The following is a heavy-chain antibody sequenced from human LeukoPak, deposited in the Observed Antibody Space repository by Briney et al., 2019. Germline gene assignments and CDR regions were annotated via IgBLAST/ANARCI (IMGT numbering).Heavy chain of an antibody. CDR2: IHPDGGST. V-gene: IGHV1-46*02. Sequence: ASVKVSCKASGYNFNDYYIYWVRQAPGHGLESMGYIHPDGGSTDYAQKFQGRVTMTSDMSTNTVYMELRSLRAEDTAVYYCARAIKAVAGTFHRDYYFDYWGQGTLVTVSS. CDR1: GYNFNDYY. CDR3: ARAIKAVAGTFHRDYYFDY. J-gene: IGHJ4*02. D-gene: IGHD6-19*01.